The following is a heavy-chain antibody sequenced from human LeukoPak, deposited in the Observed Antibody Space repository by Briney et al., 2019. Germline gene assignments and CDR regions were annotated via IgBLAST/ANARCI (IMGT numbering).Heavy chain of an antibody. CDR3: ASLRYCSSTSCSGGWYFDL. V-gene: IGHV4-4*02. CDR2: IYHSGST. Sequence: SGTLSLTCAVSGGSISSSNWWSWDRQPPGKGLEWIGEIYHSGSTNYNPSLKSRVTISVDKSKNQFSLKLSSVTAADTAVYYCASLRYCSSTSCSGGWYFDLWGRGTLVTVSS. CDR1: GGSISSSNW. J-gene: IGHJ2*01. D-gene: IGHD2-2*01.